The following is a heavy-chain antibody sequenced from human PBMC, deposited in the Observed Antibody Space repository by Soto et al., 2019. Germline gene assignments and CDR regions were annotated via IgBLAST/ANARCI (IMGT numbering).Heavy chain of an antibody. V-gene: IGHV3-30*03. CDR3: VSDRGYGHPSVPYS. J-gene: IGHJ4*02. D-gene: IGHD3-10*01. CDR1: GFSLSSYG. Sequence: QAQLVESGGGVVQPGRSLRLSCAASGFSLSSYGMHWVRQAPGTGLEWVAVISYDGGLQHYADSVKGRFTISRDNSENMVLLQLNSLRAEDTAVYYCVSDRGYGHPSVPYSWGQGTLVSVSS. CDR2: ISYDGGLQ.